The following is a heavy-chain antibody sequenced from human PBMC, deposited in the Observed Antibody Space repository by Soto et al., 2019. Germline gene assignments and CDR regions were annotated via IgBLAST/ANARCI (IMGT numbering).Heavy chain of an antibody. CDR1: GFTFSSYG. V-gene: IGHV3-33*01. Sequence: QVQLVESGGGVVQPGRSLRLSCAASGFTFSSYGMHWVRQAPGKGLERVAVIWYDGSSKYYADSVKGRFTISSDNSKDTLHLHMNSLRAEATVEYYCARDSYGMDFWVRGTTVTVSS. J-gene: IGHJ6*02. CDR3: ARDSYGMDF. CDR2: IWYDGSSK.